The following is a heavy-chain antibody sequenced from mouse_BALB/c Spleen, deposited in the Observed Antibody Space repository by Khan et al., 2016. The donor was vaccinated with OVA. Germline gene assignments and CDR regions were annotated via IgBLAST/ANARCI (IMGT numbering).Heavy chain of an antibody. CDR2: IWAGGST. V-gene: IGHV2-9*02. CDR1: GFSLTSYG. D-gene: IGHD1-3*01. Sequence: QVQLKESGPGLVAPSQSLSITCTVSGFSLTSYGVHWVHQPPGKGLEWLGVIWAGGSTNYNSTLMSRLSISTDNSKSQVFLKMNSMKTDDTAMYYCDRLEDIWGQGTTLTVSS. CDR3: DRLEDI. J-gene: IGHJ2*01.